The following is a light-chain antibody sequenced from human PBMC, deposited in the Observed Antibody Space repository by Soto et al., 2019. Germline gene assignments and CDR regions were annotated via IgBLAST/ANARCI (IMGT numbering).Light chain of an antibody. CDR2: GAS. J-gene: IGKJ1*01. Sequence: EIVMTQSPATLSVSPGGRATFSCRASQSVSSNLAWYQQKPGQAPRLLIYGASIRATGIPARFSGSGSGTEFTLTISTLQSEDFAIYYCQHYNNWPPWTVGQGTKVDIK. CDR3: QHYNNWPPWT. CDR1: QSVSSN. V-gene: IGKV3-15*01.